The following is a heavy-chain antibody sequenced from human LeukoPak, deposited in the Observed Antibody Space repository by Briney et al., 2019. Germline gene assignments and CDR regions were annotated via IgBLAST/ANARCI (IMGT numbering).Heavy chain of an antibody. CDR2: IIPIFGTA. CDR1: GGTFSSYA. Sequence: SVKVSCKXSGGTFSSYAISWVRQAPGQGLEWMGGIIPIFGTANYAQKFQGRVTITADESTSTAYMELSSLRSEDTAVYYCARTGSYGSGSYSHYWGPGTLVTVSS. J-gene: IGHJ4*02. V-gene: IGHV1-69*13. CDR3: ARTGSYGSGSYSHY. D-gene: IGHD3-10*01.